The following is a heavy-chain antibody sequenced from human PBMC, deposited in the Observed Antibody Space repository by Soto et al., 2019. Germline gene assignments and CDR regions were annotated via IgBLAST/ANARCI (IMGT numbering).Heavy chain of an antibody. CDR3: ARDTMVRNYYYYGMDV. CDR2: ISYDGSNK. J-gene: IGHJ6*02. Sequence: QVQLVESGGGVVQPGRSLRLSCAASGFTFSSYAMHWVRQAPGKGLEWVAVISYDGSNKYYADSVKGRFTISRDNSKNTLYLQMNSLRAEDKAVYYCARDTMVRNYYYYGMDVWGQGTTVTVSS. V-gene: IGHV3-30-3*01. D-gene: IGHD3-10*01. CDR1: GFTFSSYA.